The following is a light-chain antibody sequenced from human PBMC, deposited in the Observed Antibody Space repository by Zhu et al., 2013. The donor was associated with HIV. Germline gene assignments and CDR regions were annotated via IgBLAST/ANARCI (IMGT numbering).Light chain of an antibody. J-gene: IGLJ2*01. V-gene: IGLV2-14*01. CDR1: SSDVGGYNY. CDR2: EVS. CDR3: SSYTSXSTXV. Sequence: QSALTQPASVSGSPGQSITISCTGTSSDVGGYNYVSWYQQHPGKAPKLMIYEVSNRPSGVSNRFSGSKSGNTASLTISGLQAEDEADYYCSSYTSXSTXVFGGGT.